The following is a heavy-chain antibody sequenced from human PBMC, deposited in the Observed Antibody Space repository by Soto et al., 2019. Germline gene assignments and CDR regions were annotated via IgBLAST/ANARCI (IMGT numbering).Heavy chain of an antibody. J-gene: IGHJ5*02. CDR2: VSYSGTT. CDR1: GGSMTDYY. D-gene: IGHD6-6*01. CDR3: ARAPTVSGSSQTRPDL. V-gene: IGHV4-59*12. Sequence: PSETLSLTCLVSGGSMTDYYGSWIRQAPGKGLEWIGFVSYSGTTNYNPSLKSRVSISIDTSKKQFSLNLASVSAADTAVYYCARAPTVSGSSQTRPDLWGQGTLVTVSS.